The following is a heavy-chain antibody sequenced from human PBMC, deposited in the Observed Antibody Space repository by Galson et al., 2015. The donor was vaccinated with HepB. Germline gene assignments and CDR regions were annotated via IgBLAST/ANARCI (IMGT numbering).Heavy chain of an antibody. J-gene: IGHJ4*02. V-gene: IGHV3-30*18. D-gene: IGHD1-26*01. Sequence: SLRLSCATSGFTFSRSAMHWVRQAPGKGLEWVAVISYDGSYKYYVDSVKGRFTISRDGSKNTLYLQMNSLRTEDTAVYYCAKDPRMGATGYFDHWGQGALFTFPS. CDR3: AKDPRMGATGYFDH. CDR1: GFTFSRSA. CDR2: ISYDGSYK.